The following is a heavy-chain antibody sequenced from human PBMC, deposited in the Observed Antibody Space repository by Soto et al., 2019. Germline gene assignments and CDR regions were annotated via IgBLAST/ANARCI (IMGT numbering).Heavy chain of an antibody. Sequence: QVQLVQSGAEVKKPGSSVKVSCKASGGTFSSYAISWVRQAPGQGLEWMGGIIPIFGTANYAQKFQGRVTLTAEKSTSTAYMGLSSLRSEDTAVYYCARGGEWQRGGGNWFDPWGQGTLVTVSS. CDR2: IIPIFGTA. CDR1: GGTFSSYA. CDR3: ARGGEWQRGGGNWFDP. V-gene: IGHV1-69*06. D-gene: IGHD6-25*01. J-gene: IGHJ5*02.